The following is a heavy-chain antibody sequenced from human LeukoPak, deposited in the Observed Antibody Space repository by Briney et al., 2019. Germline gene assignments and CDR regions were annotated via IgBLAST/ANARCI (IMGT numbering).Heavy chain of an antibody. Sequence: SQTLSLTCTVSGGSISSGDYYWNWIRQPPGKGLEWIGYIYYSGSTFYNPSLVSRVTISVDTSKNQFSLKLSSVTTPDTAMYYCARVPTGYYPFDYWGQGTMVTVSS. CDR3: ARVPTGYYPFDY. V-gene: IGHV4-30-4*01. D-gene: IGHD3-9*01. CDR1: GGSISSGDYY. CDR2: IYYSGST. J-gene: IGHJ4*02.